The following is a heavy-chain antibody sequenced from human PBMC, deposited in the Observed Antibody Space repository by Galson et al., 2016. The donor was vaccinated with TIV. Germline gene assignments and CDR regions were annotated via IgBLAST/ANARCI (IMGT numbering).Heavy chain of an antibody. Sequence: SVKVSCKASGGTLSRFTVSWVRQAPGQGLEWMGRIIPLLGIGNHAQKFQNRVAITADRSTSAAYMELSSLRAEDTAVYYCARYSGESYAMDVWGQGTTVTVSS. D-gene: IGHD5-12*01. J-gene: IGHJ6*02. CDR1: GGTLSRFT. V-gene: IGHV1-69*02. CDR3: ARYSGESYAMDV. CDR2: IIPLLGIG.